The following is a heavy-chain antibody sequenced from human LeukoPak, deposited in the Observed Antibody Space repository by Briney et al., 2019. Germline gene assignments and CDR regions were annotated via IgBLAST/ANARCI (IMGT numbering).Heavy chain of an antibody. Sequence: PGGSLRLSCAASGFTFSSYGMHWVRQAPGKGLEWVAVISYDGSNKYYADSVKGRFTISRDNSKNTLYLQMNSLRAEDTAVYYCAKVVQLWSYYYYGMDVWGQGTTVTVSS. D-gene: IGHD5-18*01. CDR2: ISYDGSNK. V-gene: IGHV3-30*18. J-gene: IGHJ6*02. CDR3: AKVVQLWSYYYYGMDV. CDR1: GFTFSSYG.